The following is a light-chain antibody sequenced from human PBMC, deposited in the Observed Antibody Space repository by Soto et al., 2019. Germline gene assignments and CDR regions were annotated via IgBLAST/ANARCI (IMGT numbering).Light chain of an antibody. V-gene: IGKV3-11*01. CDR2: DTY. Sequence: EIVLTQSPATLSLSPGERATLSCRASQSVGSFLAWYQQKPCQAPRLLIYDTYKRPTGVPARFTGSGSGADFTLTINSLEPEDFAVYYCQQRSHWPPLTFGQGTRLEIK. J-gene: IGKJ5*01. CDR1: QSVGSF. CDR3: QQRSHWPPLT.